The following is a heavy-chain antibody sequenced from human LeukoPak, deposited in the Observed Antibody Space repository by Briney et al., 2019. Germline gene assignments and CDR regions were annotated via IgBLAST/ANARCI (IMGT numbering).Heavy chain of an antibody. CDR2: IHSGGST. CDR3: ATQRVLGY. D-gene: IGHD4/OR15-4a*01. J-gene: IGHJ4*02. CDR1: GFTFSSYA. Sequence: GGSLRLSCAASGFTFSSYAMSWVRQAPGKGLEWVSGIHSGGSTYYADSVKGRFTISRDNSKNTLYLQMNSLRAEDTAVYYCATQRVLGYWGQGTLVTVSS. V-gene: IGHV3-23*01.